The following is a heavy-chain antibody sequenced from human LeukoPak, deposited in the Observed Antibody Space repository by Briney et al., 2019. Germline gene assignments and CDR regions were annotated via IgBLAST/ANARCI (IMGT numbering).Heavy chain of an antibody. CDR1: GFTFSGYA. J-gene: IGHJ4*02. CDR3: GRGRLHGASQIPQIDF. CDR2: IRYDGTNT. Sequence: GGSLRLSCAASGFTFSGYAIHWVRQAPGKGLEWVAFIRYDGTNTYYADSVKGRISISRDDSTNRVHLQMTTLRPEETAVYYCGRGRLHGASQIPQIDFWGQGTLVTVSS. D-gene: IGHD4/OR15-4a*01. V-gene: IGHV3-30*02.